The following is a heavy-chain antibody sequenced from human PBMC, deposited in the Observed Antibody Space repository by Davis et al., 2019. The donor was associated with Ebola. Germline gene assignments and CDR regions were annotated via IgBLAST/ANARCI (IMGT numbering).Heavy chain of an antibody. Sequence: ASVKVSCKASGYTFINYHMHWVRQAPGQGLEWMGIIHPSGGRTTYAQKFQGRVTMTRDTSTSTDYMALSSLRSEDTAVYYCARDFAEHWTFDYWGQGTLVTVSS. CDR3: ARDFAEHWTFDY. D-gene: IGHD1-1*01. V-gene: IGHV1-46*01. CDR1: GYTFINYH. J-gene: IGHJ4*02. CDR2: IHPSGGRT.